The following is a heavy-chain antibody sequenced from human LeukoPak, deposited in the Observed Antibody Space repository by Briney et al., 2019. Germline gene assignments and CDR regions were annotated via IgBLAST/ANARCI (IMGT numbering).Heavy chain of an antibody. D-gene: IGHD3-16*01. CDR1: GFTFSSNW. J-gene: IGHJ5*02. CDR3: ARGPGGILGWFDP. CDR2: INSDGGST. Sequence: PGGSLRLSCAASGFTFSSNWMHWVRQAPGKGLVWVSRINSDGGSTTYADSVKGRFTISRDNAKNTLSLQMNSLRAEDTAVYHCARGPGGILGWFDPWGQGTLVTVSS. V-gene: IGHV3-74*01.